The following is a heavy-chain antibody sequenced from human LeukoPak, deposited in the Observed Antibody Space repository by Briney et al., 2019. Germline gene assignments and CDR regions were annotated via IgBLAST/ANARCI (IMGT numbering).Heavy chain of an antibody. CDR3: ARLVLGLAARRPFDY. J-gene: IGHJ4*02. CDR2: INHSGST. Sequence: PSETLSLTCAVYGGSFSGYYWSWIRQPPGKGLEWIGEINHSGSTNYNPSLKSRVTISVDTSKNQFSLKLSSVTAADTAVYYCARLVLGLAARRPFDYWGQGTLVTVSS. V-gene: IGHV4-34*01. D-gene: IGHD6-6*01. CDR1: GGSFSGYY.